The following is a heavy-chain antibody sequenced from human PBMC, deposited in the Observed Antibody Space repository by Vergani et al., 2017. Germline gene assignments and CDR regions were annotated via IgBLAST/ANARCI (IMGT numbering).Heavy chain of an antibody. CDR2: ISSSSSTI. V-gene: IGHV3-48*01. J-gene: IGHJ6*03. D-gene: IGHD4-17*01. CDR3: ASDYGDYDPHTYYYYMDV. CDR1: GFTFSSYS. Sequence: EVQLVESGGGLVQPGGSLRLSCAASGFTFSSYSMNWVRQAPGKGLEWVSYISSSSSTIYYADSVKGRFTISRDNAKNSLYLQMNRLRAEDTAVYYCASDYGDYDPHTYYYYMDVWGKGTTVTVSS.